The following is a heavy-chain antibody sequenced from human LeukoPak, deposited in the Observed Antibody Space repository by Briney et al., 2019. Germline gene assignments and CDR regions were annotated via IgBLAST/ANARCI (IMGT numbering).Heavy chain of an antibody. D-gene: IGHD3-22*01. CDR2: FDPEDGET. V-gene: IGHV1-24*01. J-gene: IGHJ3*02. CDR3: ATGTPRRNYYDSSGPDAFDI. CDR1: GYTLTELS. Sequence: ASVKVSCKVSGYTLTELSMHWVRQAPGKGLEWMGGFDPEDGETIYAQKFQGRVTMTEDTSTDTAYMGLSSLRSEDTAVYYCATGTPRRNYYDSSGPDAFDIWGQGTMVTVSS.